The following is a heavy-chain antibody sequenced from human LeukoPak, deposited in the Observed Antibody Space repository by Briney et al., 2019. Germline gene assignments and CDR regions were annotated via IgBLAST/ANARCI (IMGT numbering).Heavy chain of an antibody. V-gene: IGHV1-3*01. J-gene: IGHJ4*02. CDR2: INAGNGNT. CDR1: GYTFTSYA. D-gene: IGHD5-24*01. Sequence: GASVKVSCKASGYTFTSYAMHWVRQAPGQRLEWMGWINAGNGNTKYSQKFQGRVTITADESTSTAYMELSSLRSEDTAVYYCARGRPWLQLPFDYWGQGTLVTVSS. CDR3: ARGRPWLQLPFDY.